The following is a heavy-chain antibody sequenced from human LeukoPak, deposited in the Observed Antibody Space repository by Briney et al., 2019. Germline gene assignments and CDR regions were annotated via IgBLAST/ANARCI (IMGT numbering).Heavy chain of an antibody. V-gene: IGHV3-48*01. CDR3: ARGGGDYYYYYYMDV. CDR2: ISSSSSTI. J-gene: IGHJ6*03. D-gene: IGHD4-17*01. Sequence: GGSLRLSCVASGFTFSSYEMNWVRQAPGKGLEWVSYISSSSSTIYYADSVKGRFTISRDNAKNSLYLQMNSLRAEDTAVYYCARGGGDYYYYYYMDVWGKGTTVTVSS. CDR1: GFTFSSYE.